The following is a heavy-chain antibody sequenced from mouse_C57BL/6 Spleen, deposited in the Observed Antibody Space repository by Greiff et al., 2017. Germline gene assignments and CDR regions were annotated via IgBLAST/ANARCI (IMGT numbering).Heavy chain of an antibody. V-gene: IGHV5-9-1*02. D-gene: IGHD4-1*01. CDR1: GFTFSSYA. Sequence: EVQVVESGEGLVKPGGSLKLSCAASGFTFSSYAMSWVRQTPEKRLEWVAYISSGGDYIYYADTVKGRFTISRDNARNTLYLQMSSLKSEDSAMYYWSRERLGGDWYFDVWGTGTTVTVAS. J-gene: IGHJ1*03. CDR2: ISSGGDYI. CDR3: SRERLGGDWYFDV.